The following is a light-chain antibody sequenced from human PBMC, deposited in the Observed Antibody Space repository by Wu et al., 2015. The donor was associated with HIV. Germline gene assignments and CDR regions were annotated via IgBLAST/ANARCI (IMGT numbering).Light chain of an antibody. V-gene: IGKV3-11*01. J-gene: IGKJ4*01. CDR2: GAS. CDR1: QSTSY. CDR3: QQRDNWLT. Sequence: IVLTQSPATLSLSPGERATLSCRASQSTSYLAWYQQKPGQAPRLLIYGASKRATGIPARFSGSGSGTDFTLTISSLEPEDFADYYCQQRDNWLTFGGGTKVEIK.